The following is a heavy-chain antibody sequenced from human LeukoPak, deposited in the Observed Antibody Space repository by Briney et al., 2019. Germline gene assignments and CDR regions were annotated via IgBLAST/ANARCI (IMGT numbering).Heavy chain of an antibody. D-gene: IGHD1-26*01. CDR3: ARELPLEIDGAFDI. V-gene: IGHV4-59*01. Sequence: RASETLSLTGTVSGGSISSYYWSWIRQPPGKGLEWIGYIYYSGSTNYNPSLKSRVTISVDTSKNQFSLKLSSVTAADTAVYYCARELPLEIDGAFDIWGQGTMVTVSS. CDR2: IYYSGST. J-gene: IGHJ3*02. CDR1: GGSISSYY.